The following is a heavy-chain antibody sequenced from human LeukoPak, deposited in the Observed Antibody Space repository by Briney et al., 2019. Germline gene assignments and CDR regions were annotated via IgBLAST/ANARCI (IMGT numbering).Heavy chain of an antibody. D-gene: IGHD3-3*01. CDR2: ISGSGGST. J-gene: IGHJ4*02. Sequence: GGSLRLSCAASGFTFSSYAMSWVRQAPGKGLEWVSAISGSGGSTYYADSVKGRFTISRDNSKNTLYLQMNSLRAEDTAVYYCATHSPYDFWSGYHGWGQGTLVTVSS. CDR3: ATHSPYDFWSGYHG. V-gene: IGHV3-23*01. CDR1: GFTFSSYA.